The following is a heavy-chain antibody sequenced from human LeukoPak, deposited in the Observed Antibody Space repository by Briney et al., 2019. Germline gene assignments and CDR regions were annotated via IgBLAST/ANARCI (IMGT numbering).Heavy chain of an antibody. J-gene: IGHJ5*02. D-gene: IGHD3-9*01. Sequence: ASVKVSCKASGYTFTTYAMHWVRQAPRQRLEWMGWISGDNGNTKYSQKFQGRVTITRDTSAYTAYMELRSLRSEDTAVYYCARAPYDILTGYSLNWFDPWGQGTLVTVSS. CDR1: GYTFTTYA. CDR2: ISGDNGNT. V-gene: IGHV1-3*01. CDR3: ARAPYDILTGYSLNWFDP.